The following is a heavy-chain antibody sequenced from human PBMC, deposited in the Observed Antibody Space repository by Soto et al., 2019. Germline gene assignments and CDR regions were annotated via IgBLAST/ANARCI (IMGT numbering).Heavy chain of an antibody. D-gene: IGHD3-3*01. Sequence: GGSLRLSCAASGFTFSSYWMSWVRQAPGKGLEWVANIGQDGSEKYYVDSVKGRFTISRDNAKNSLYLQMNSLRAEDTAVYYCASSITIFGVGYGMDVWGQGTTVTVSS. J-gene: IGHJ6*02. CDR2: IGQDGSEK. V-gene: IGHV3-7*03. CDR1: GFTFSSYW. CDR3: ASSITIFGVGYGMDV.